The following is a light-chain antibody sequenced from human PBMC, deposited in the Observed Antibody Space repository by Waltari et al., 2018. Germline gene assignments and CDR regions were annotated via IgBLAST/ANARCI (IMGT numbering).Light chain of an antibody. J-gene: IGKJ2*01. Sequence: DSVLTQSPLSLPVTLGQPASISCRSSQSLAHSNGNTYLNWFQQRPGQSPRRLIYEVSKRDSGAPDRFSGRGSGTDFTLKISRVEAEDVGVYYCLQGTLWPYTFGQGTNLEIK. CDR3: LQGTLWPYT. CDR2: EVS. CDR1: QSLAHSNGNTY. V-gene: IGKV2-30*02.